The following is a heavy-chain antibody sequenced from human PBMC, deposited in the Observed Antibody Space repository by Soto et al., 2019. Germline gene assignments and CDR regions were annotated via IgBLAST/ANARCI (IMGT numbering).Heavy chain of an antibody. CDR2: IYYSGST. Sequence: SETLSLTCTVSGGSISSGGYYWSWIRQHPGKGLEWIGYIYYSGSTYYNPSLKSRVTISVDTSKNQFSLKLSSVTAADTAVYYCASYASVEVGESRFFPQNWFDPWGQGTLVTVSS. CDR1: GGSISSGGYY. D-gene: IGHD1-26*01. J-gene: IGHJ5*02. CDR3: ASYASVEVGESRFFPQNWFDP. V-gene: IGHV4-31*03.